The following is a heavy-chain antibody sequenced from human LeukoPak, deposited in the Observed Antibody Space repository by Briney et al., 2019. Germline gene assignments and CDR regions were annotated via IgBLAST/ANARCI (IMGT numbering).Heavy chain of an antibody. V-gene: IGHV3-23*01. J-gene: IGHJ4*02. CDR1: GFSFSSYA. CDR3: AKESAYGSPRDYYFDN. D-gene: IGHD5-12*01. CDR2: ISGRADRT. Sequence: GGSLRLSCATSGFSFSSYAMSWVRQDPGKGPEWVSAISGRADRTYYADSVKGRFTISRDNSKNTVYLQMNSLRAEDTALYYCAKESAYGSPRDYYFDNWGQGTLVTVSS.